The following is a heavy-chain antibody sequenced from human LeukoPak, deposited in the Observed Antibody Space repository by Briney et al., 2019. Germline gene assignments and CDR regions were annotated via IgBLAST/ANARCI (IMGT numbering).Heavy chain of an antibody. CDR3: SREGPTHFDY. J-gene: IGHJ4*02. CDR1: GYTFTSYD. CDR2: MNPNSGNT. V-gene: IGHV1-8*01. Sequence: AAGKVCCKASGYTFTSYDINWVRHATGPGLEWMGWMNPNSGNTGYAQKFQGRVTMTSNTSTTTAYMELSSLRSEDTAVYYCSREGPTHFDYWGQGTLVTVSS.